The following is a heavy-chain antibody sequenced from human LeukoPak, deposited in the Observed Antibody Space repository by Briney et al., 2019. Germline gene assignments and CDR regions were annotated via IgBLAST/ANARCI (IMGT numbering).Heavy chain of an antibody. V-gene: IGHV3-64D*06. CDR1: GFTFSSYA. J-gene: IGHJ4*02. Sequence: PGGSLRLSCSASGFTFSSYAMHWVRQAPGKGLEYVSAVSSNGGSTYYADSVKGRFTISRDNSKNTLYLQMSSLRAEDTAVYYCVTGPVVPAAPFYFDYWGQGTLVTVSS. CDR3: VTGPVVPAAPFYFDY. D-gene: IGHD2-2*01. CDR2: VSSNGGST.